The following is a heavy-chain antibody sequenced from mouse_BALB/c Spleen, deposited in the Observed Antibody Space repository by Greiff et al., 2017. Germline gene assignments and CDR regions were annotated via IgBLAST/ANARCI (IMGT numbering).Heavy chain of an antibody. J-gene: IGHJ2*01. CDR2: INPDSSTI. CDR3: ARRTAKFDY. V-gene: IGHV4-1*02. D-gene: IGHD1-2*01. Sequence: DVQLQESGGGLVQPGGSLKLSCAASGFDFSRYLISWVRQAPGKGLEWIGEINPDSSTINFTPSLKDKFIISRDNAKNTLYLQMSKVRSEDTALYYCARRTAKFDYWGQGTTLTVSS. CDR1: GFDFSRYL.